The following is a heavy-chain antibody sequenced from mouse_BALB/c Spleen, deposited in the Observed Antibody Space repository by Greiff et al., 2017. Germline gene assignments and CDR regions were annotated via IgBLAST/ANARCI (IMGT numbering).Heavy chain of an antibody. D-gene: IGHD1-1*01. Sequence: QVQLKESGPELVKPGASVKISCKASGYSFTSYYIHWVKQRPGQGLEWIGWIFPGGGNTKYNEKFKGKATLTADTSSSTAYMQLSSLTSEDSAVYFCARGSSYGNAMDYWGQGTSVTVSS. J-gene: IGHJ4*01. CDR1: GYSFTSYY. CDR2: IFPGGGNT. V-gene: IGHV1-66*01. CDR3: ARGSSYGNAMDY.